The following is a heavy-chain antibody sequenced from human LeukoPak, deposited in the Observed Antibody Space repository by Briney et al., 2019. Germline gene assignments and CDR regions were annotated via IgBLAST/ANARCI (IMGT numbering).Heavy chain of an antibody. CDR2: IYYSGST. Sequence: TSETLSLTCTVSGGSISSYYWSWIRQPPGKGLEWIGYIYYSGSTNYNPSLKSRVTISVDTSKNQFSLKLSSVTAADTAVYYCARVVIGLEMVFDYWGQGTLVTVSS. CDR1: GGSISSYY. V-gene: IGHV4-59*01. D-gene: IGHD5-24*01. J-gene: IGHJ4*02. CDR3: ARVVIGLEMVFDY.